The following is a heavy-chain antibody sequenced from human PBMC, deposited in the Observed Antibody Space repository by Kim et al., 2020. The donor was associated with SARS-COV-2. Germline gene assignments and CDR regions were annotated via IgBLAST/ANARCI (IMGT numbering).Heavy chain of an antibody. CDR1: GYTFTSYG. D-gene: IGHD3-22*01. J-gene: IGHJ6*04. V-gene: IGHV1-18*01. CDR3: SGGRSSGYYVKKYYYYGMDV. CDR2: ISAYNGNT. Sequence: ASVKVSCKASGYTFTSYGISWVRQAPGQGLEWMGWISAYNGNTNFAQKLQGRVPMTTDPSTSTAYIELRRLRSDDTAVYYCSGGRSSGYYVKKYYYYGMDVRRRAATLTDSS.